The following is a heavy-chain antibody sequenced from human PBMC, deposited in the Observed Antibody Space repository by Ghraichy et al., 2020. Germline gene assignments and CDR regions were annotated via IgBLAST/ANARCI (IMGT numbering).Heavy chain of an antibody. V-gene: IGHV3-7*01. CDR2: IKQDRSEK. CDR3: ARVDVLLWFGGLQNHNYFDY. Sequence: GGSLRLSCAASGFTFSSYWMSWVRQAPGKGLEWVANIKQDRSEKYYVDSVKGRFTISRDNAKNSLYLQMNSLRAEDTAVYYCARVDVLLWFGGLQNHNYFDYWGQGTLVTVSS. CDR1: GFTFSSYW. J-gene: IGHJ4*02. D-gene: IGHD3-10*01.